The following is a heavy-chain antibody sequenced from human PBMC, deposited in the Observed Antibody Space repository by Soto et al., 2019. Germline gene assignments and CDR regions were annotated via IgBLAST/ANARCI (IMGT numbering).Heavy chain of an antibody. V-gene: IGHV3-23*01. CDR3: AKPLQVY. CDR1: GFTFSSYA. Sequence: VQLLESGGGLVQPGGSLRLSCAASGFTFSSYAMTWVRQAPGKGLEYVSTLSGSGVNAYYADSVKGRFTISRDNSKNTLYLQMNSLRVEDTAIYYCAKPLQVYWGRGTQVTVSS. CDR2: LSGSGVNA. J-gene: IGHJ4*02.